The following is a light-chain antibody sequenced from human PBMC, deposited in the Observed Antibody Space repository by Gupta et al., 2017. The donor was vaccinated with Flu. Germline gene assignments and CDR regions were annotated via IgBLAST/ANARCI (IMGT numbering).Light chain of an antibody. CDR1: SSDVGGYDY. V-gene: IGLV2-14*01. Sequence: QSALTQPASVSGSPGQSIAISCTGTSSDVGGYDYVSWYQQPPGKAPELMIFEVSRRPSGISDRFSGSKSGNTASLTISGLLAQDEAYYYCSSYTSTNTVVVFGGGTKLTVL. CDR2: EVS. J-gene: IGLJ2*01. CDR3: SSYTSTNTVVV.